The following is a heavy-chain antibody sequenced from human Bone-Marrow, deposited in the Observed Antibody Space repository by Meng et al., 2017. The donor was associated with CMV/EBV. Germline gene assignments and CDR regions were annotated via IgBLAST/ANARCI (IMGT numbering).Heavy chain of an antibody. J-gene: IGHJ5*02. CDR1: GGSISSSSYY. Sequence: SETLSLTCTASGGSISSSSYYWGWIRQPPGKGLEWIGSIYYSGSTYYNPSLKSRVTISVDTSKNQFSLKLSSVTAADTAVYYWAGVTGGYKNWFDPWAQGTLATVSS. V-gene: IGHV4-39*07. CDR2: IYYSGST. CDR3: AGVTGGYKNWFDP. D-gene: IGHD5-18*01.